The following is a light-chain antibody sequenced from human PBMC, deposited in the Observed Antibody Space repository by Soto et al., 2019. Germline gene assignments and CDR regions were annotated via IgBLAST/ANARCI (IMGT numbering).Light chain of an antibody. Sequence: QSVLTQPPSASGSPGQSVTISCTGTSSDVGGYNYVSRYQQHPGKAPKLMIYEVSKRPSGVPDRFSGSKSGNTASLTVSGLQAEDEADYYCSSYAGSKNYVFGTGTKVTVL. V-gene: IGLV2-8*01. CDR1: SSDVGGYNY. CDR3: SSYAGSKNYV. CDR2: EVS. J-gene: IGLJ1*01.